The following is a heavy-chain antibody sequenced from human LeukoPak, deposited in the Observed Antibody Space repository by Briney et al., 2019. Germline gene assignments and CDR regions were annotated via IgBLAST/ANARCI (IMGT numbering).Heavy chain of an antibody. CDR1: GGTFSSYA. CDR2: IIPIFGTA. Sequence: GASVKVSCKASGGTFSSYAISWVRQAPGQGLEWMGGIIPIFGTANYAQKFQGRVTITTDESTSTAYMELGSLRSEDTAVYYCARASWGCLSGGSCYSLDYWGQGTLVTVSS. J-gene: IGHJ4*02. CDR3: ARASWGCLSGGSCYSLDY. V-gene: IGHV1-69*05. D-gene: IGHD2-15*01.